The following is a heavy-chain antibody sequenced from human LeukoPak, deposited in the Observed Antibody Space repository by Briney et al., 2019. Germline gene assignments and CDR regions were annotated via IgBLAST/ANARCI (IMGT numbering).Heavy chain of an antibody. J-gene: IGHJ4*02. V-gene: IGHV3-23*01. CDR2: ISPSGDIT. D-gene: IGHD6-19*01. Sequence: GGTLRLSCAASGFTFSNHGMNWVRQAPGKGLEWVSGISPSGDITYYADSVKGRFTISRDNAKNTLYLQMNSLRAEDTAVYYCALSQSYSSGWYLGYYFDYWGQGTLVTVSS. CDR1: GFTFSNHG. CDR3: ALSQSYSSGWYLGYYFDY.